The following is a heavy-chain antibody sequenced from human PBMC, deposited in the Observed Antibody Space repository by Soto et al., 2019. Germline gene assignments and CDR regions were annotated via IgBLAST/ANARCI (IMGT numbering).Heavy chain of an antibody. CDR3: AKDLRPDGRYDFDY. Sequence: EVQLLESGGGLAQAGGSRRLSGAASGFDFRFYAITWVGQAPGKGLEWVAVMIGDGTSWDYADSVRGRFTISRDNSKNTLYLQMNSLRAEDTAVYYCAKDLRPDGRYDFDYWGQGTLVTVSS. V-gene: IGHV3-23*01. CDR2: MIGDGTSW. CDR1: GFDFRFYA. J-gene: IGHJ4*02. D-gene: IGHD1-26*01.